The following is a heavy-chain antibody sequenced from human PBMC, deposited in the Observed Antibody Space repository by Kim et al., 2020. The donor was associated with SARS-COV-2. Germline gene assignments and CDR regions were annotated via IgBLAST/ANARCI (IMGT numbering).Heavy chain of an antibody. CDR1: GGSVSSGSYY. Sequence: SETLSLTCTVSGGSVSSGSYYWSWIRQPPGKGLEWIGYIYYSGSTNYNPSLKSRVTISVDTSKNQFSLKLSSVTAADTAVYYCARETLRWGTDYWGQGTLVTVSS. CDR2: IYYSGST. CDR3: ARETLRWGTDY. J-gene: IGHJ4*02. D-gene: IGHD4-17*01. V-gene: IGHV4-61*01.